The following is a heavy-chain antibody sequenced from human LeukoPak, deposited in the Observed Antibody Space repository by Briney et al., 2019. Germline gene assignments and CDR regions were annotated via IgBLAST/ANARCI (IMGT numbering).Heavy chain of an antibody. Sequence: DSVTVSFTASGYTFTSYGISWVRQAPGQGLEWMGWISAYNGNTNYAQKLQGRVTMTTDTSTSTAYMELRSLRSDDTAVYYCARDRRAVPDAFDIWGQGTMVTVSS. CDR3: ARDRRAVPDAFDI. J-gene: IGHJ3*02. D-gene: IGHD2-2*01. V-gene: IGHV1-18*01. CDR1: GYTFTSYG. CDR2: ISAYNGNT.